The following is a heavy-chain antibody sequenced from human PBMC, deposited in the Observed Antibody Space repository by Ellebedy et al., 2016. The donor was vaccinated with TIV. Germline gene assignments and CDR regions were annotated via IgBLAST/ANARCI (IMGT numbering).Heavy chain of an antibody. V-gene: IGHV3-30*03. Sequence: GESLKISXAASGFTFSSYSMNWVRQAPGKGLEWVAVISYDGSNKYYADSVKGRFTISRDNSKNTLYLQMNSLRAEDTAVYYCARGRTGVRYFDWLYYYYGMDVWGQGTTVTVSS. J-gene: IGHJ6*02. CDR3: ARGRTGVRYFDWLYYYYGMDV. CDR1: GFTFSSYS. D-gene: IGHD3-9*01. CDR2: ISYDGSNK.